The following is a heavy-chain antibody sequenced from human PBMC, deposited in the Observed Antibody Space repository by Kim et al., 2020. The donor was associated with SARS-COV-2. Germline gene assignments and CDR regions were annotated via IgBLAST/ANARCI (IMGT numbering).Heavy chain of an antibody. D-gene: IGHD1-1*01. CDR1: EFTFSTLA. CDR2: INNSGSHT. J-gene: IGHJ6*02. Sequence: GGSLRLSCAASEFTFSTLAMTWVRQAPGKGLKWVSTINNSGSHTYYADSVKGRFTISRDNSKNTLYLQMNGLRAEDTGVYYCVKDRSGNWRNDGNYGMDVWGQGTTVTVSS. CDR3: VKDRSGNWRNDGNYGMDV. V-gene: IGHV3-23*01.